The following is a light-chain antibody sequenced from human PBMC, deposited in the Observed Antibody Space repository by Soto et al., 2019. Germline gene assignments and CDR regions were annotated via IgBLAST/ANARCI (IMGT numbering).Light chain of an antibody. CDR3: QQYGTTRIT. Sequence: EIVMTQSPATLSVSPGERAALSCRASQSVSSDLAWYQQKPGQAPRLLMYGASNRATGIPDRFSGSGSETDFTLTISSLEPEDFAVYYCQQYGTTRITXGQGTRREIK. CDR2: GAS. J-gene: IGKJ5*01. CDR1: QSVSSD. V-gene: IGKV3D-15*01.